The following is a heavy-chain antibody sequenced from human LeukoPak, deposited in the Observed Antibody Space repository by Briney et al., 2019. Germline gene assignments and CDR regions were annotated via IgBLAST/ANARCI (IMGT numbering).Heavy chain of an antibody. V-gene: IGHV1-46*01. Sequence: ASVKVSCKASGYTFTSYYTHWVRQAPGQGLEWMGIINPSGGSTSYAQKFQGRVTMTRDTPTSTVYMELGSLRSEDTAVYYCAREGGGTMIVDNWGQGTLVTVSS. D-gene: IGHD3-22*01. CDR1: GYTFTSYY. CDR3: AREGGGTMIVDN. CDR2: INPSGGST. J-gene: IGHJ4*02.